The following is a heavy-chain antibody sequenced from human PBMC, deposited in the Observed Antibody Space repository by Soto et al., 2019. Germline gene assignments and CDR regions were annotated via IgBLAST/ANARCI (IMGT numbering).Heavy chain of an antibody. D-gene: IGHD2-21*01. CDR1: GFSFSDHY. CDR3: VRGGGGGQFDS. CDR2: ISPGSNYR. J-gene: IGHJ4*02. Sequence: QIQLVESGGGLVKPGGSLRLSCAASGFSFSDHYMSWIRQAPGKGLEWLSYISPGSNYREYADSVKGRHTISRDNAKKSLFLQMNSLRAEDTGVYYCVRGGGGGQFDSWGQGTLVTVSS. V-gene: IGHV3-11*05.